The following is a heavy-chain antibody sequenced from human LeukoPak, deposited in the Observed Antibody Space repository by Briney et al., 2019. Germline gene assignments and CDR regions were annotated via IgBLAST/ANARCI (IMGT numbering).Heavy chain of an antibody. CDR2: IKQDGSEK. V-gene: IGHV3-7*03. Sequence: PGGSLRLSCAASGFTFSSYWMSWVRQVPGKGLEWVANIKQDGSEKYYVDSVKGRFTISRDNAKNSLYLQMNSLRAEDTAVYCCARGAPGGSYYLDWGQGTLVTVSS. D-gene: IGHD1-26*01. CDR3: ARGAPGGSYYLD. J-gene: IGHJ4*02. CDR1: GFTFSSYW.